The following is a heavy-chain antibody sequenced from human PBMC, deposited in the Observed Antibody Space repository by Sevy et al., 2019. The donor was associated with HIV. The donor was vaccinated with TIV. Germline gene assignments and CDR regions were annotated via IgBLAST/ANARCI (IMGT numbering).Heavy chain of an antibody. D-gene: IGHD2-15*01. V-gene: IGHV3-7*01. CDR1: GFTFSRYW. Sequence: GGSLRLSCAVSGFTFSRYWMSWVRQAPGKGLEWVANIKEDGSETKYVDSVKGRFTISRDNVKKLLYLQMNRLRVEDTAVYYCARFEHEAGVAVGPKEFEHWGQGIVVTVSS. J-gene: IGHJ4*02. CDR3: ARFEHEAGVAVGPKEFEH. CDR2: IKEDGSET.